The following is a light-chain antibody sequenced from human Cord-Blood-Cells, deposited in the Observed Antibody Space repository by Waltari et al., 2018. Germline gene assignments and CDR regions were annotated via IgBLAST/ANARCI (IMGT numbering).Light chain of an antibody. J-gene: IGKJ2*01. CDR2: AAS. CDR1: QTISSY. CDR3: QQSYSTPPT. V-gene: IGKV1-39*01. Sequence: DIQMTQSPSSLSASVGDRVTLTCRASQTISSYLNWYQQKPGKAPKLLIYAASSLQSGVPSRFSGSGSGTDFTLTISSLQPEYFATYYCQQSYSTPPTFGQGTKLEIK.